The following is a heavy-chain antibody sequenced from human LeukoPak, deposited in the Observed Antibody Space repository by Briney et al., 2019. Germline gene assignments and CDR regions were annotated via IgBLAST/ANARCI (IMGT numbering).Heavy chain of an antibody. D-gene: IGHD3-10*02. CDR2: ITSTATT. CDR1: GFTFSDYY. V-gene: IGHV3-69-1*02. J-gene: IGHJ6*04. Sequence: GGSLRLSCAASGFTFSDYYMTWIRQAPGKGLEWVSYITSTATTYYADSVKGRFTISRDNAKTSLYLQMNSLRAEDTAVYYCAELGITMIGGVWGKGTTVTISS. CDR3: AELGITMIGGV.